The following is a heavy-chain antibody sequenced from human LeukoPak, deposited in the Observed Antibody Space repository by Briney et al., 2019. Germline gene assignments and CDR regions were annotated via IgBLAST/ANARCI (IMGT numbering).Heavy chain of an antibody. J-gene: IGHJ4*02. V-gene: IGHV4-39*07. Sequence: SETLSLTCTVSGGSINRSRYYWGWIRQPPGKGLEWIGSLYYSGSTYYNPSLKSRVTISVDTSKNQFSLKLSSVTAADTAVYYCAARGRGGSYYEANDYWGQGTLVTVSS. CDR3: AARGRGGSYYEANDY. CDR1: GGSINRSRYY. D-gene: IGHD1-26*01. CDR2: LYYSGST.